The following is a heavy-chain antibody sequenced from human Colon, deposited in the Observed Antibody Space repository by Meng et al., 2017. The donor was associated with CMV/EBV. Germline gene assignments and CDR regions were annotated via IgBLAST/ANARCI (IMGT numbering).Heavy chain of an antibody. CDR2: IYYSGST. D-gene: IGHD3-3*01. V-gene: IGHV4-59*01. J-gene: IGHJ6*02. CDR3: ARVLRVYDFWSGAYYYYGMDV. CDR1: GGSISSYY. Sequence: SETLSLTCTGSGGSISSYYWSWIRQPPGRGREWIGYIYYSGSTNYNPSLKSRVTISVDTSKNQFSLKLSSGTAADTAVYYCARVLRVYDFWSGAYYYYGMDVWGQGTTVTVSS.